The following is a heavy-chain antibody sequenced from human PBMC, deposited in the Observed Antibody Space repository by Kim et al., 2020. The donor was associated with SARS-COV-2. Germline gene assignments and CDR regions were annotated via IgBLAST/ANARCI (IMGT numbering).Heavy chain of an antibody. Sequence: ADSGKGRFTISRDNSKNTLYLQMNSLRAEDTAVYYCAKNDIPIHYYGMDVWGQGTTVTVSS. D-gene: IGHD3-9*01. CDR3: AKNDIPIHYYGMDV. J-gene: IGHJ6*02. V-gene: IGHV3-33*06.